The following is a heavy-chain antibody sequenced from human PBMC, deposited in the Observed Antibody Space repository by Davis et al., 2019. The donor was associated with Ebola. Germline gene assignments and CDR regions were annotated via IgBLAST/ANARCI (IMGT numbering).Heavy chain of an antibody. V-gene: IGHV3-30-3*01. CDR3: AKDTAAGIDY. J-gene: IGHJ4*02. CDR1: GFTFSSYA. D-gene: IGHD6-13*01. CDR2: ISYDGSNK. Sequence: PGGSLRLSCAASGFTFSSYAMHWVRQAPGKGLEWVAVISYDGSNKYYADSVKGRFTISRDNSKNTLYLQMNSLRAEDTAVYYCAKDTAAGIDYWGQGTLVTASS.